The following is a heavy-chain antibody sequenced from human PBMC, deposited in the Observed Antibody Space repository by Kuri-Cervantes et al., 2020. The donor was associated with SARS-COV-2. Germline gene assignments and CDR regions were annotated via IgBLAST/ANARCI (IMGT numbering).Heavy chain of an antibody. CDR1: GFTFSSYA. CDR2: ISYDGSNK. D-gene: IGHD5-24*01. J-gene: IGHJ3*02. Sequence: GESLKISCAASGFTFSSYAMHWVRQAPGKGLEWVAVISYDGSNKYYADSVKGRFTISRDNSKNTLYPQMNSLRAEDTAVYYCARGWDAFDIWGQGTMVTVSS. CDR3: ARGWDAFDI. V-gene: IGHV3-30-3*01.